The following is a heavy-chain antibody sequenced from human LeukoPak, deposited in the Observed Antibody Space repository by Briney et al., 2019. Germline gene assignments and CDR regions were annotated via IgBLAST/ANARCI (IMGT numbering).Heavy chain of an antibody. D-gene: IGHD2-21*01. Sequence: GGSLSLSCAACGFTFSSYGMHWVRQAPGKGLEGVAFIRYDGSNKYYADSVKGRFTISRDNSKNTLYLQMNSLRAEDTAVYYCAKSYCGGDCYSFDYWGQGTLVTVSS. CDR2: IRYDGSNK. J-gene: IGHJ4*02. CDR3: AKSYCGGDCYSFDY. V-gene: IGHV3-30*02. CDR1: GFTFSSYG.